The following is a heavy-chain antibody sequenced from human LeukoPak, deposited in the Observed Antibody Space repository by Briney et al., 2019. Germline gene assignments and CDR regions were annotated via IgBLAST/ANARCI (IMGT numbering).Heavy chain of an antibody. V-gene: IGHV3-11*01. D-gene: IGHD1-20*01. CDR3: ARDLRIDNWNEGGAFDI. J-gene: IGHJ3*02. CDR1: GFTFSDYY. Sequence: PGGSLRLSCAASGFTFSDYYMSWIRQAPGKGLEWASYISSSGSTIYYADSVKGRFTISRDNAKNSLYLQMNSLRAEDTAVYYCARDLRIDNWNEGGAFDIWGQGTMVTVSS. CDR2: ISSSGSTI.